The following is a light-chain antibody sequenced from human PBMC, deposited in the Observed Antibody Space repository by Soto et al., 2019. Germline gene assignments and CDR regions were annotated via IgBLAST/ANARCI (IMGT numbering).Light chain of an antibody. V-gene: IGLV2-14*01. CDR1: NSDVGGYGS. CDR3: SSYISNNTRV. J-gene: IGLJ2*01. Sequence: QSVLTQPASVSGSPGQSITISCTGTNSDVGGYGSVAWYQQHPGKAPKLMIFEVYNRPSGVSNRFSGSKSGKTASLTISGLQAEDEADYYCSSYISNNTRVFGGGTQLTVL. CDR2: EVY.